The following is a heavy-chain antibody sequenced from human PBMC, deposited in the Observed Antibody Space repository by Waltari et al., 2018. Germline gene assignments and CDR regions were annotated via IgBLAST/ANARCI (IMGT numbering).Heavy chain of an antibody. V-gene: IGHV1-2*06. Sequence: QVQLVQSGAEVKKPGASVKVSCKASGYTFTGYYMHWVRQAPGQGLEWMGRINPNGGGTNYAQRFQGRVTMTRDTSISTAYMELSRLRSDDTAVYYCARGVVRGGESDYWGQGTLVTVSS. CDR1: GYTFTGYY. CDR3: ARGVVRGGESDY. J-gene: IGHJ4*02. D-gene: IGHD3-10*01. CDR2: INPNGGGT.